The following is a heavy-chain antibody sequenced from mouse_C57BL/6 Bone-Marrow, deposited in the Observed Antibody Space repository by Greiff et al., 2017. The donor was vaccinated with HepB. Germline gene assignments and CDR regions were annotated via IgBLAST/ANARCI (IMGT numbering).Heavy chain of an antibody. CDR2: INPNNGGT. Sequence: VQLKHSGPELVKPGASVKISCKASGYTFTDYYMNWVKQSHGQSLEWIGDINPNNGGTSYNQKFKGKATLTVDKSSSTAYMELRSLTSEDSAVYYCARSGAYYSTCYAMDYWGQGTSVTVSS. V-gene: IGHV1-26*01. CDR3: ARSGAYYSTCYAMDY. CDR1: GYTFTDYY. D-gene: IGHD2-5*01. J-gene: IGHJ4*01.